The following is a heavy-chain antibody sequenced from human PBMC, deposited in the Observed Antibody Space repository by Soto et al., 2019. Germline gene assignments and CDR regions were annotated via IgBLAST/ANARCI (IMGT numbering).Heavy chain of an antibody. J-gene: IGHJ6*02. D-gene: IGHD2-15*01. CDR3: ARHLPSLRIDALDV. V-gene: IGHV4-39*01. Sequence: QLQLHESGPGLVKPLETLSLTCTVSGASISSGRYYWAWIRQPPGKGLGWVATIHTTWSTYYKPSLESRIALSIDTSKHHFSLRLTSVTAADTAVYYCARHLPSLRIDALDVWGQGTSVTVSS. CDR1: GASISSGRYY. CDR2: IHTTWST.